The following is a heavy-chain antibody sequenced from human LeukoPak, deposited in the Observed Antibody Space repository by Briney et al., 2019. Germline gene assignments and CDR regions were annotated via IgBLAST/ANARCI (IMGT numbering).Heavy chain of an antibody. CDR1: ALTFSSYE. CDR3: AELGITMIGGV. J-gene: IGHJ6*04. V-gene: IGHV3-48*03. Sequence: PGGSLRLLCAASALTFSSYEERWARQAPGEGLEWVSYISSSGSTIYYAASVKGRFTISRDNAKNSLYLQMNSLRAEDTAVYYCAELGITMIGGVWGKGTTVTISS. CDR2: ISSSGSTI. D-gene: IGHD3-10*02.